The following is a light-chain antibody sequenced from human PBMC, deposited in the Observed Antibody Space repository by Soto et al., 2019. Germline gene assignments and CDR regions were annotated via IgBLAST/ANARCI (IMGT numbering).Light chain of an antibody. V-gene: IGKV3-11*01. J-gene: IGKJ4*01. CDR1: QSVSSN. CDR3: QQRTNGLT. Sequence: EIVLTQSPATLSVSPGERVTLSCRASQSVSSNLAWYQQKPGQAPRLLIYDASKRATGIPARFSGSGFGTGFTLTISSLEPEDFAVYYCQQRTNGLTFGGGTKVDIK. CDR2: DAS.